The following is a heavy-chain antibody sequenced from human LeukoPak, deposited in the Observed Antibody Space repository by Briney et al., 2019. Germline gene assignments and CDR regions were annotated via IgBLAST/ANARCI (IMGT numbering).Heavy chain of an antibody. J-gene: IGHJ6*03. V-gene: IGHV1-69*05. CDR3: ARDAGRRGEFNYYMDV. CDR2: IIPIFGTA. CDR1: GGTISSYA. Sequence: SVKVSCKASGGTISSYAISWVRQAPGQGLEWMGGIIPIFGTANYAQKFQGRVTITTDESTSTAYMELSSLRSEDTAVYYCARDAGRRGEFNYYMDVWGKGTTVTVSS. D-gene: IGHD3-16*01.